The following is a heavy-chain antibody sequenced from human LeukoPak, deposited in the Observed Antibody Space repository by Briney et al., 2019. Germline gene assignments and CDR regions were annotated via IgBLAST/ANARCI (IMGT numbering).Heavy chain of an antibody. Sequence: SETLSLTCTVSGGSISSYYWSWIRQPPGKGLEWIGYIYYSGSTNYNPSLKSRVTISVDTSKNQFSLKLSSVTAADTAVYYCAGEYGDPPFGYWGQGTLVTVSS. CDR1: GGSISSYY. D-gene: IGHD4-17*01. CDR2: IYYSGST. J-gene: IGHJ4*02. CDR3: AGEYGDPPFGY. V-gene: IGHV4-59*01.